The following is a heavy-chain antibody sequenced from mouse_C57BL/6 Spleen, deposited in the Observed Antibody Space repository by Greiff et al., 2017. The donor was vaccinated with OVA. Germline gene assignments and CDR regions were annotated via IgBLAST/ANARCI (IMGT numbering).Heavy chain of an antibody. CDR2: IYPGDGDT. Sequence: QVQLQQSGPELVKPGASVKISCKASGYAFSSSWMNWVKQRPGKGLEWIGRIYPGDGDTNYNGKFKGKATLTADKSSSTAYMHLSSLTSEDSAVYFCARSTTVVFDYWGQGTTLTVSS. V-gene: IGHV1-82*01. CDR3: ARSTTVVFDY. D-gene: IGHD1-1*01. CDR1: GYAFSSSW. J-gene: IGHJ2*01.